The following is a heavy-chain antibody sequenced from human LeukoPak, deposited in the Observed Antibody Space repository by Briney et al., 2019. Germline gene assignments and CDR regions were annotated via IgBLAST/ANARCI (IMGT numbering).Heavy chain of an antibody. Sequence: PSETLSLTCTVSGGSISSYYWSWIRQPPGKGLEWIGYIYYSGSTNYNPSLKSRVTISVDTSKNQFSLKLSSVTAADTAVYYCARDNYVEYYGSGANWIDPWGQGTLVTVSS. D-gene: IGHD3-10*01. CDR3: ARDNYVEYYGSGANWIDP. V-gene: IGHV4-59*01. CDR2: IYYSGST. CDR1: GGSISSYY. J-gene: IGHJ5*02.